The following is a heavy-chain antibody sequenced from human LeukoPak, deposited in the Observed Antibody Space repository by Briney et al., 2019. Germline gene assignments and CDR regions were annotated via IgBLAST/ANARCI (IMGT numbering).Heavy chain of an antibody. V-gene: IGHV1-18*01. D-gene: IGHD4-11*01. CDR2: ISPYDGHT. J-gene: IGHJ5*02. Sequence: ASVKVSCKASGYTFRNYGITWVRQAPGQGLEWMAWISPYDGHTNYAQRLQGRVTITIDTSTSTAYMELRSLRSDDTAVFYCARGDYSDMGWFDPWGQGTLVTVSS. CDR1: GYTFRNYG. CDR3: ARGDYSDMGWFDP.